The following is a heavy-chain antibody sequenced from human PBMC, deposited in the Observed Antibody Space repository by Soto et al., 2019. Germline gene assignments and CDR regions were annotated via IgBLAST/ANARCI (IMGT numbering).Heavy chain of an antibody. D-gene: IGHD3-10*01. CDR1: GYTFTSYG. CDR2: IRAYNGDT. Sequence: ASVKVSCKASGYTFTSYGISWVRQAPGQGLEWMGWIRAYNGDTNYAQKFQTRVTMTTDKSTDTAYMDLRSLTSGDTAIYYCARAGAAPYYYYGLDVWGQGTTVTVSS. V-gene: IGHV1-18*01. J-gene: IGHJ6*02. CDR3: ARAGAAPYYYYGLDV.